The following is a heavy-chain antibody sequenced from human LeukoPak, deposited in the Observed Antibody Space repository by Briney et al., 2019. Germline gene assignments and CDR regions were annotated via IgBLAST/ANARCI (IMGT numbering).Heavy chain of an antibody. J-gene: IGHJ5*02. CDR3: ARRLGGPLILRRFPDWFDP. V-gene: IGHV4-31*03. CDR2: IYYSGST. CDR1: CRSINNGGYY. D-gene: IGHD3-10*01. Sequence: ASQTLSLTCTVSCRSINNGGYYWIWIRQHPGKGLEWIGYIYYSGSTYYNPSLKSRVTISVDTSKNQFSLKLSSVTAADTAVYYCARRLGGPLILRRFPDWFDPWGQGTLVTVSS.